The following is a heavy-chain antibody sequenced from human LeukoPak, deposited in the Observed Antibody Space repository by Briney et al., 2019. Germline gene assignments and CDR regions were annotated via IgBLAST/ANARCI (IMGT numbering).Heavy chain of an antibody. Sequence: PGGSLRLSCAASGFTFSSYAMHWVRQAPGKGLEWVAVISYDGSNKYYADSVKGRFTISRDNSKNTLYLQMNSLRAEDTAVYYCANSGVYDYVWGSYPSDYWGQGTLVTVSS. V-gene: IGHV3-30-3*01. CDR1: GFTFSSYA. J-gene: IGHJ4*02. CDR2: ISYDGSNK. D-gene: IGHD3-16*02. CDR3: ANSGVYDYVWGSYPSDY.